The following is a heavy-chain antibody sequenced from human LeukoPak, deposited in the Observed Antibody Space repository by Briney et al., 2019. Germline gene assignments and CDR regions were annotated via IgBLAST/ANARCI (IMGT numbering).Heavy chain of an antibody. J-gene: IGHJ4*02. CDR3: ARQGVSRAHDY. Sequence: PSETLSLTCTVSGGSTSSGSYYWSWIRQPAGKGLEWIGRIYTSGSTNYNPSLKSRVTISVDTSKNQFSLKLSSVTAADTAVYYCARQGVSRAHDYWGQGTLVTVSS. CDR2: IYTSGST. CDR1: GGSTSSGSYY. V-gene: IGHV4-61*02.